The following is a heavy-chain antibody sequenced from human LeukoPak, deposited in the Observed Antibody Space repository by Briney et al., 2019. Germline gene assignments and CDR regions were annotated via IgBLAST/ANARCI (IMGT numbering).Heavy chain of an antibody. D-gene: IGHD4-17*01. Sequence: SETLSLTCTVSGGSVSSGSYYWSWIRQPPGKGLEWIGYIYYSGSTNYNPSLKSRVTISVDTSKNQFSLKLSSVTAADTAVYYCARAGDSDAFDIWGQGTMVTVSS. J-gene: IGHJ3*02. V-gene: IGHV4-61*01. CDR3: ARAGDSDAFDI. CDR1: GGSVSSGSYY. CDR2: IYYSGST.